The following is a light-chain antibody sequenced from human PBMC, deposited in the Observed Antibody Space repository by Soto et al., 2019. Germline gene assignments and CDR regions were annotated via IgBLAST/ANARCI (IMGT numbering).Light chain of an antibody. J-gene: IGKJ3*01. CDR1: QGIGSY. CDR2: EAS. Sequence: DIQLTQSPSFLSASVGDRVTITCRASQGIGSYLAWFQQKPGKAPKLLIYEASTLQSGVPSRFSGSESGTEFTLTISSLQPEDFATYYCQRLNDYTPMFTFGPGTKVNI. V-gene: IGKV1-9*01. CDR3: QRLNDYTPMFT.